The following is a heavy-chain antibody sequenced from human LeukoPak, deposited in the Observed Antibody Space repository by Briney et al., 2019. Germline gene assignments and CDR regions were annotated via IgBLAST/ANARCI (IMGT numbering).Heavy chain of an antibody. CDR3: ATWARYSSGWVYYFDY. J-gene: IGHJ4*02. V-gene: IGHV1-24*01. Sequence: ASVKVSCKASGYTFTSYYMHWVRQAPGKGLEWMGGFDPEDGETIYAQKFQGRVTMTEDTSTDTAYMELSSLRSEDTAVYYCATWARYSSGWVYYFDYWGQGTLVTVSS. CDR2: FDPEDGET. D-gene: IGHD6-19*01. CDR1: GYTFTSYY.